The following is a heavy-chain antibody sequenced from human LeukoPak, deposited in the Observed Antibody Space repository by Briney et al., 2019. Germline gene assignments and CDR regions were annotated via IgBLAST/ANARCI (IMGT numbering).Heavy chain of an antibody. CDR2: INRDGSIT. CDR3: AQDSSSMFDP. D-gene: IGHD6-13*01. CDR1: GFTVSSNY. J-gene: IGHJ5*02. V-gene: IGHV3-74*01. Sequence: GGSLRLSCAASGFTVSSNYISWVRQAPGKGLVWVSRINRDGSITTYADSVKGRFTISRDNAKNTLYLQMNSLRAEDTAVYYCAQDSSSMFDPWGQGTLVTVSS.